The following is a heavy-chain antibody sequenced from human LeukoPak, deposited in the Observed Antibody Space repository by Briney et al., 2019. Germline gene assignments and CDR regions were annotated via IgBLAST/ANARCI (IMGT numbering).Heavy chain of an antibody. Sequence: ASVKVSCKASGYTFTSYGISWVRQAPGQGLEWMGWISAYNGNTNYAQKLQGRVTMTTDKSTSTAYMELSSLRSEDTAVYYCARDPRSAAAGTFFDYWGQGTLVTVSS. J-gene: IGHJ4*02. D-gene: IGHD6-13*01. CDR2: ISAYNGNT. V-gene: IGHV1-18*01. CDR1: GYTFTSYG. CDR3: ARDPRSAAAGTFFDY.